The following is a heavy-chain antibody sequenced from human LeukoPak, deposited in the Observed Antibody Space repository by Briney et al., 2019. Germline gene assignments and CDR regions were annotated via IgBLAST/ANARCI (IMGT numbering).Heavy chain of an antibody. J-gene: IGHJ6*02. CDR2: IYYSGGT. Sequence: SGTLSLTCVVSGGSVSSSKWWSWVRQPPGKGLEWIGYIYYSGGTFYNPSLKSRVTISVDMSKNQFSLNLSSVTAADTAVYYCASSEATTTPPPYGMDVWGQGTTVTVSS. D-gene: IGHD5-12*01. CDR3: ASSEATTTPPPYGMDV. CDR1: GGSVSSSKW. V-gene: IGHV4-4*02.